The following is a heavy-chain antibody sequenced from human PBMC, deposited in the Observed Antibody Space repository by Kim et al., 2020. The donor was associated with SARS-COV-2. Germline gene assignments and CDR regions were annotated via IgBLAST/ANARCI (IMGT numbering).Heavy chain of an antibody. J-gene: IGHJ5*02. D-gene: IGHD3-3*01. V-gene: IGHV3-23*01. CDR2: ISGSGGST. Sequence: GGSLRLSCAASGFTFSSYAMSWVRQAPGKGLEWVSAISGSGGSTYYADSVKGRFTISRDNSKNTLYLQMNSLRAEDTAVYYCAKDRRIYYDFWSGYYTSEENWFDPWGQGTLVTVSS. CDR3: AKDRRIYYDFWSGYYTSEENWFDP. CDR1: GFTFSSYA.